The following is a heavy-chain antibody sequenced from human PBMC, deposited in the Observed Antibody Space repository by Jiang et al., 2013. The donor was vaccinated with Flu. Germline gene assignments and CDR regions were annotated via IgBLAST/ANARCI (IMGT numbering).Heavy chain of an antibody. CDR1: GGSFSGFY. Sequence: LLKPSETLSLTCAVYGGSFSGFYWSWIRQPPGKGLEWIGEIDHSGSINYNPSLKSRASISVDTSKRQFSLNLSSVTAADTAIYYCASTQNYYDTAGYYFWGQGTLVTVSS. J-gene: IGHJ4*02. D-gene: IGHD3-22*01. V-gene: IGHV4-34*01. CDR2: IDHSGSI. CDR3: ASTQNYYDTAGYYF.